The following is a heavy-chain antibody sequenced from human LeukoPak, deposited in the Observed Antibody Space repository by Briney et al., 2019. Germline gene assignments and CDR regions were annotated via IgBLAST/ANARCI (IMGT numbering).Heavy chain of an antibody. D-gene: IGHD3-10*02. V-gene: IGHV3-23*01. Sequence: GGTLRLSCAASGFTFSNYGMNWVRQAPGKGLEWVSGITSRGITYYADSVKGRFTVSRDNSKNTLYLQMNSLRAEDTAVYYCAELGITMIGGVWGKGTTVTISS. J-gene: IGHJ6*04. CDR3: AELGITMIGGV. CDR1: GFTFSNYG. CDR2: ITSRGIT.